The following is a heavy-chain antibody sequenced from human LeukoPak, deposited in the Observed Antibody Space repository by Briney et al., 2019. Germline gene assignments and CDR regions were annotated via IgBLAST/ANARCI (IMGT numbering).Heavy chain of an antibody. CDR3: ARASDYPYYFDY. CDR2: IYSGGRT. D-gene: IGHD4-11*01. J-gene: IGHJ4*02. V-gene: IGHV3-53*01. CDR1: GFSFSIHP. Sequence: GGSLRLSCAASGFSFSIHPMSWVRQAPGKGLEWVSVIYSGGRTYYADSVKGRFTVSRDNSKNTLYLQMNSLRAEDTAVYYCARASDYPYYFDYWGQGTLVTVSS.